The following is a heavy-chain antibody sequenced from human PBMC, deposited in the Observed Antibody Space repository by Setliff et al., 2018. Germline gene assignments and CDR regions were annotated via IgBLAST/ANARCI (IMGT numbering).Heavy chain of an antibody. D-gene: IGHD2-21*02. V-gene: IGHV3-30*04. CDR1: GFTFSSYA. CDR2: ISYDGSNK. CDR3: ARNWATAQHYYYGMDV. Sequence: GSLRLSCAASGFTFSSYAMHWVRQAPGKGLEWVAVISYDGSNKYYADSVKGRFTISRDNSKNTLYLQMNSLRAEDTAVYYCARNWATAQHYYYGMDVWGQGTTVTVSS. J-gene: IGHJ6*02.